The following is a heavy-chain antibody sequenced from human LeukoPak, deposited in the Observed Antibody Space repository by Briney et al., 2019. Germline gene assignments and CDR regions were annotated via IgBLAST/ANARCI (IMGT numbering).Heavy chain of an antibody. CDR2: IYYSGST. J-gene: IGHJ6*02. CDR3: ARKVGGPYNHYGMDV. V-gene: IGHV4-39*07. D-gene: IGHD1-14*01. CDR1: GGSISSSSHY. Sequence: SETLSLTCTVSGGSISSSSHYWGWIRQPPGKGLEWIGSIYYSGSTYYNPSLKSRVTISVDKSKNQFSLKLSSVIAADTAVYYCARKVGGPYNHYGMDVWGQGTTVTVSS.